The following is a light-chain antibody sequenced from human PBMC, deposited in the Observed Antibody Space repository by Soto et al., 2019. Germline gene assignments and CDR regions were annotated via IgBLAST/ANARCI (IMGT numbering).Light chain of an antibody. CDR2: DAS. CDR1: QDISNY. CDR3: QQYDNRPIT. J-gene: IGKJ5*01. Sequence: DIQMTQSPSSLSASVGDRVTITCQASQDISNYLNWYQQKPGKAPKLLIYDASNLETGVPSRFSGSGSGTDFNFTISSLQPEDMAPYYCQQYDNRPITFGQGTRLESK. V-gene: IGKV1-33*01.